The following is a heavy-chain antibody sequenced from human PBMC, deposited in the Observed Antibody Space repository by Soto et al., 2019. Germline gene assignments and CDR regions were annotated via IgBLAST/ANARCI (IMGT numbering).Heavy chain of an antibody. CDR3: ARVSSSIVVVPDYGMDV. CDR1: GYTFTSYG. J-gene: IGHJ6*02. CDR2: ISGKNGNT. Sequence: ASVKVPCNASGYTFTSYGISWVRQAPGQGLEWMGWISGKNGNTNYAQKLQGRVTLTTDTSTSTAYMELRSLRSDDTAVYYCARVSSSIVVVPDYGMDVWGQGTTVTVSS. D-gene: IGHD2-15*01. V-gene: IGHV1-18*01.